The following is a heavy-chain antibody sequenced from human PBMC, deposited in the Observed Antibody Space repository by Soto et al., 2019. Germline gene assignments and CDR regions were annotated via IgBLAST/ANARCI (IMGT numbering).Heavy chain of an antibody. CDR2: ISAYNANT. J-gene: IGHJ2*01. Sequence: ASVEVSCKDSGYTNITFGIIWVRQAPGQGLEWMGWISAYNANTNYAQKFQGWVTMTRDTSISTAYMELSRLKSDDTAIYYCARAEGAYWHFDLWGRGTLVTVSS. V-gene: IGHV1-18*01. CDR3: ARAEGAYWHFDL. CDR1: GYTNITFG.